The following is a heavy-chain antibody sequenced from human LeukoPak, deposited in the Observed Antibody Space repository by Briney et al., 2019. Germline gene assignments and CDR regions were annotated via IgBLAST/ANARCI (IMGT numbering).Heavy chain of an antibody. CDR3: ARGLDFGVVIPHYYYYGMDV. CDR1: GGSFSGYY. V-gene: IGHV4-34*01. J-gene: IGHJ6*02. Sequence: SETLSLTCAVYGGSFSGYYWSWIRQPPGKGLEWIGEINHSGSTNYNPSLKSRVTISVDTSKNQFSLKLSSVTAADTAVYYCARGLDFGVVIPHYYYYGMDVWGQGTTVTVSS. D-gene: IGHD3-3*01. CDR2: INHSGST.